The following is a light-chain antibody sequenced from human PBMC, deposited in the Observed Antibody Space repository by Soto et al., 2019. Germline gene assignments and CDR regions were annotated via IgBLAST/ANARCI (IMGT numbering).Light chain of an antibody. V-gene: IGLV2-14*01. J-gene: IGLJ1*01. CDR2: DVS. CDR1: NSDVGGYNY. CDR3: SSYTTSNTRQIV. Sequence: QSALTQPASVSGSPGQSITISCTGTNSDVGGYNYVSWYQQHPGKAPKFMIYDVSSRPSGVSDRFSGSKSGNTSSLTISGLQAEDEAYYYCSSYTTSNTRQIVFGTGTKLTVL.